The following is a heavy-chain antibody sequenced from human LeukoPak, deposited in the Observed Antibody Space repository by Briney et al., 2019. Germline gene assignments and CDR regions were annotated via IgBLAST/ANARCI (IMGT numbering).Heavy chain of an antibody. D-gene: IGHD3-16*01. CDR2: IYYSGST. CDR1: GGSISSYY. Sequence: SETLSLTCTVSGGSISSYYWSWIRQPPGKGLEWIGYIYYSGSTYYNPSLKSRVTISVDTSKNQFSLKLSSVTAADTAVYYCARTYYDYVWGSPKLFDYWGQGTLVTVSS. CDR3: ARTYYDYVWGSPKLFDY. V-gene: IGHV4-59*12. J-gene: IGHJ4*02.